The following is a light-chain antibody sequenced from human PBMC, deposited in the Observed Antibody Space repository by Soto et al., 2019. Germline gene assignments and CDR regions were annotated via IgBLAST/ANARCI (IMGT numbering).Light chain of an antibody. CDR3: AAWDDSLNGVV. Sequence: QCVLTQPPSASGTPGQRVTISCSGSSINIGSNTVNWYQQLPGTAPKLLIYSNNQRPSGVPDRFSGSKSGTSASLAISGLQSEDEADYYCAAWDDSLNGVVFGGGTKLTDL. CDR2: SNN. V-gene: IGLV1-44*01. CDR1: SINIGSNT. J-gene: IGLJ2*01.